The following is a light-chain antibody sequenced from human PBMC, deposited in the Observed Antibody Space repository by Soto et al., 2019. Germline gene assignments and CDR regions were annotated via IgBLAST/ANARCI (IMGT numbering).Light chain of an antibody. J-gene: IGKJ1*01. CDR1: QSISSW. Sequence: RASQSISSWLAWYQQKPGKAPKLLIYDVSSLESGVPSRFCGSGSGTEFSLSSSSMPSDQFATYISQPSHPFGASGQGTKVDIK. V-gene: IGKV1-5*01. CDR2: DVS. CDR3: QPSHPFGA.